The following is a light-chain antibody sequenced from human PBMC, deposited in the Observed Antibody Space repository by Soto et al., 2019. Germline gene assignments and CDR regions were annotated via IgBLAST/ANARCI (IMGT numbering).Light chain of an antibody. V-gene: IGKV1-5*01. CDR2: DAS. J-gene: IGKJ1*01. CDR1: QSISSW. CDR3: QQYNSYSWT. Sequence: DIQMTQSPSTLCASVGDRVTITCRASQSISSWLAWYQQKPGKAPKLLIYDASSLESGVPPRFSGSGSGTEFTLTISSLQPDDFATYYCQQYNSYSWTFGQGTKVDI.